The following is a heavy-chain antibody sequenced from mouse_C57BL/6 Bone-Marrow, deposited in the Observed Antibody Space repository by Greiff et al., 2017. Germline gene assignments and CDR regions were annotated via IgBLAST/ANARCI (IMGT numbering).Heavy chain of an antibody. V-gene: IGHV5-12*01. CDR3: ARPYGSWFAY. CDR2: ISNGGGST. CDR1: GFTFSDYY. J-gene: IGHJ3*01. D-gene: IGHD1-1*01. Sequence: EVQRVESGGGLVQPGGSLKLSCAASGFTFSDYYMYWVRQTPEKRLEWVAYISNGGGSTYYPDTVKGRFTISRDNAKNTLYLQMSRLKSEDTAMYYCARPYGSWFAYWGQGTLVTVSA.